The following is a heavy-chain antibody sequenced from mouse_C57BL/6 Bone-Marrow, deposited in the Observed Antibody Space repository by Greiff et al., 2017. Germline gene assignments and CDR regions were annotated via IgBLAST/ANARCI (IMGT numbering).Heavy chain of an antibody. V-gene: IGHV3-6*01. J-gene: IGHJ4*01. Sequence: VQLQQSGPGLVKPSQSLSLTCSVTGYSITSGYYWNWIRQFPGNKLEWMGYISYDGSNNYNPSLKNRISITRDTSKNQFFLKLNSVTTEDTATYYCARAGGVITTVVAPDAMDYWGQGTSVTVSS. CDR2: ISYDGSN. D-gene: IGHD1-1*01. CDR1: GYSITSGYY. CDR3: ARAGGVITTVVAPDAMDY.